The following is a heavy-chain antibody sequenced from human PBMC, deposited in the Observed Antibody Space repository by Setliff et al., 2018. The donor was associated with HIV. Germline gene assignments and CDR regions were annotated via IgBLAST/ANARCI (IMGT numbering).Heavy chain of an antibody. CDR1: GFSSSRYG. J-gene: IGHJ6*03. D-gene: IGHD3-10*01. V-gene: IGHV3-33*01. CDR2: IWDDGSYE. Sequence: GGSLRLSCAASGFSSSRYGIHWVRQAPGKGLEWVAVIWDDGSYEYYADSVKGRFTIFRDNSKNTLYLQMNSLRAEDTAVYYCARDRVELFWDGELKYMDVWGKGTTVTVSS. CDR3: ARDRVELFWDGELKYMDV.